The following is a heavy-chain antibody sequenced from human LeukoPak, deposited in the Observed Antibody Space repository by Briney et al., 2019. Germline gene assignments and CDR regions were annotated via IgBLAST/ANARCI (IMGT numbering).Heavy chain of an antibody. V-gene: IGHV1-18*01. D-gene: IGHD6-6*01. Sequence: ASVKVSCKASGYTFTSYGISWVRQALGQGPVWMGWISFYNGDTLYAQNFQGRLTVTTDTSTSTAYMELTSLTSDDTAVYYCAKEGGIAARPVDYWGQGTLVTVSS. CDR2: ISFYNGDT. CDR3: AKEGGIAARPVDY. CDR1: GYTFTSYG. J-gene: IGHJ4*02.